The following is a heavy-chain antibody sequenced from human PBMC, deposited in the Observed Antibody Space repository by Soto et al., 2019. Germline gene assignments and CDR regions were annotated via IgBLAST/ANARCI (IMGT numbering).Heavy chain of an antibody. Sequence: EVQLLESGGGLVQPGGSLRLSCAASGFTFSSYAMSWVRQAPGKGLEWVSAISGSGGSTYYADSVKGRFTISRDNSKNTLYLQMNSLRAEDTAVYYCSKMDGLNSFWSGYNYWGQGTLVTVSS. J-gene: IGHJ4*02. CDR2: ISGSGGST. D-gene: IGHD3-3*01. V-gene: IGHV3-23*01. CDR1: GFTFSSYA. CDR3: SKMDGLNSFWSGYNY.